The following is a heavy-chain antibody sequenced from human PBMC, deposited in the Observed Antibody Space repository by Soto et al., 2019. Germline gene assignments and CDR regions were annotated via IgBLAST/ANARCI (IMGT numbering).Heavy chain of an antibody. V-gene: IGHV4-59*01. CDR3: ARAPGEWRIAAAGTYYYYYGMDV. Sequence: NPSETLSLTCTVSGGSISSYYWSWIRQPPGKGLEWIGYIYYSGSTNYNPSLKSRVTISVDTSKNQFSLKLSSVTAADTAVYYCARAPGEWRIAAAGTYYYYYGMDVWGQGTTVTVSS. CDR1: GGSISSYY. J-gene: IGHJ6*02. D-gene: IGHD6-13*01. CDR2: IYYSGST.